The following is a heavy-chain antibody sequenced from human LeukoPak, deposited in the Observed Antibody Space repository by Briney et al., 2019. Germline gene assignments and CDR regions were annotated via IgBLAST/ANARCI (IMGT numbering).Heavy chain of an antibody. Sequence: ASVKVSCKASGYTFTGYYMHWVRQAPGQGLEWMGWINPNSGGTNYAQKFQGRVTMTRDTSISTAYMELSRLRSDDTAVYYCATIIRDFWSGYSSDYWGQGTLITVSS. CDR3: ATIIRDFWSGYSSDY. D-gene: IGHD3-3*01. J-gene: IGHJ4*02. V-gene: IGHV1-2*02. CDR2: INPNSGGT. CDR1: GYTFTGYY.